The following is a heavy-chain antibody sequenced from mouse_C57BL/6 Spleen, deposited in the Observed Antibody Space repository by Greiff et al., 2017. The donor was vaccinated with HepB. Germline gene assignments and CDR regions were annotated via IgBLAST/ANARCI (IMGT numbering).Heavy chain of an antibody. V-gene: IGHV1-76*01. J-gene: IGHJ3*01. Sequence: VQLQQSGAELVRPGASVKLSCKASGYTFTDYYINWVKQRPGQGLEWIARIYPGSGNTYYNEKFKGKATLTAEKSSSTAYMQLSSLTSEDSAVYFCARGGGSAWFAYWGQGTLVTVSA. CDR2: IYPGSGNT. CDR1: GYTFTDYY. CDR3: ARGGGSAWFAY.